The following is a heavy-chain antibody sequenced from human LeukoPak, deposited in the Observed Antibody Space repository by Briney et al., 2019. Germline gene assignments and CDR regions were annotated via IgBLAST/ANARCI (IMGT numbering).Heavy chain of an antibody. D-gene: IGHD6-13*01. Sequence: SETLSLTCAVYGGSFSGYYWSWIRQPPGKGLEWIGEINHSGSTNYNPSLKSRVTISVDTSKNQFSLKLSSVTAADTAVYYCARHAAAGLYYYYYMDVWGKGTTVTISS. J-gene: IGHJ6*03. CDR1: GGSFSGYY. V-gene: IGHV4-34*01. CDR2: INHSGST. CDR3: ARHAAAGLYYYYYMDV.